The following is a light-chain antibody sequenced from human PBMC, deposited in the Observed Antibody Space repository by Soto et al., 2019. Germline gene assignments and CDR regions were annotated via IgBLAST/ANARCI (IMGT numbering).Light chain of an antibody. CDR3: QQYNNWPLT. CDR2: GAS. J-gene: IGKJ4*01. V-gene: IGKV3-15*01. Sequence: IVMTQSPATLSVSPGERATLSCRASHSVSSNLAWYQQKPGQAPRLLIYGASTRATGFPARFSGSRSGTEFTLTISSLQSEDFAVYYCQQYNNWPLTFGGGTKVDIK. CDR1: HSVSSN.